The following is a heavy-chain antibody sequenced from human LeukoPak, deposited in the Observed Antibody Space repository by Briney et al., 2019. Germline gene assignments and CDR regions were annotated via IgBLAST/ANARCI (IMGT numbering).Heavy chain of an antibody. Sequence: GSLRLSCAASGFTFSSYWMSWVRQAPGKGLEWVSSISRSGSSLYYGDSVKGRFSISRDNAKNALYLQMNSLRAEDTAVYYCAREVVIFPDYYYYGLDVWGQGTTVTVSS. D-gene: IGHD2/OR15-2a*01. J-gene: IGHJ6*02. CDR3: AREVVIFPDYYYYGLDV. CDR2: ISRSGSSL. V-gene: IGHV3-48*04. CDR1: GFTFSSYW.